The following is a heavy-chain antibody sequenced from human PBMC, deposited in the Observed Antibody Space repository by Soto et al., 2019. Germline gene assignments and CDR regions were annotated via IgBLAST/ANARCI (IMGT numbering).Heavy chain of an antibody. V-gene: IGHV3-15*01. D-gene: IGHD3-22*01. CDR3: IIESPVLEYDMRGYPKWFGP. J-gene: IGHJ5*02. CDR1: GFTFKSVW. Sequence: QLAESGGGFVKPGGSLRLSCEASGFTFKSVWMNWVRQAPGKGLEWIGLIKSKTNGGTTDYAAPVKGRYIISRDDSKNMVYLQLNSLKIEDTAVYYCIIESPVLEYDMRGYPKWFGPRGQGTLVTVSS. CDR2: IKSKTNGGTT.